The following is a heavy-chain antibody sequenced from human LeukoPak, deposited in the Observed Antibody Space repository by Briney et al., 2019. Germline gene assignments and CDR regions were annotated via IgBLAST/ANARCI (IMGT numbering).Heavy chain of an antibody. Sequence: GGSLRLSCAASGFTFSSYAMHWVRQAPGKGLEYVSGIRSNGGSTYYANTVKGRFTISRDNAKNSLYLQMTSLRAEDTAVYYCVRENSWYFDYWGQGALVTVSS. J-gene: IGHJ4*02. CDR2: IRSNGGST. V-gene: IGHV3-64*01. D-gene: IGHD6-13*01. CDR3: VRENSWYFDY. CDR1: GFTFSSYA.